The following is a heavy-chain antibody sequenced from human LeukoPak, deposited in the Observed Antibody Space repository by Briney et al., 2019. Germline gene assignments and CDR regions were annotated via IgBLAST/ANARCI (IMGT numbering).Heavy chain of an antibody. Sequence: SETLSLTCNVSGVSISSYYWSWIRQPAGKGLEWIGRIHTSGSTNYNPSLKSRVTMSVDTSKNQFSLKLSSVTAADTAVYYCARDDGGDFNDAFDIWGQGTMVTISS. J-gene: IGHJ3*02. V-gene: IGHV4-4*07. D-gene: IGHD2-21*02. CDR1: GVSISSYY. CDR2: IHTSGST. CDR3: ARDDGGDFNDAFDI.